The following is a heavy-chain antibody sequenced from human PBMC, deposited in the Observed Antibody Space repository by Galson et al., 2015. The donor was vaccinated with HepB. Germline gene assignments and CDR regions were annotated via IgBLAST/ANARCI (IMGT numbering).Heavy chain of an antibody. CDR3: ARNIVVVPAAQLKRKDAFDI. Sequence: TLSLTCTVSGGSISSGSYYWSWIRQPAGKGLEWIGRIYTSGSTNYNPSLKSRVTMSVDTSKNQFSLKLSSVTAADTAVYYCARNIVVVPAAQLKRKDAFDIWGQGTMVTVSS. D-gene: IGHD2-2*01. J-gene: IGHJ3*02. V-gene: IGHV4-61*02. CDR1: GGSISSGSYY. CDR2: IYTSGST.